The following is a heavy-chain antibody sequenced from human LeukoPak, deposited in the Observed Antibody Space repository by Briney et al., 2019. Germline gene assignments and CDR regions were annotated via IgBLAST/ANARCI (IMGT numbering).Heavy chain of an antibody. CDR3: ARDRGIAVAGSRSYYYYGMDV. V-gene: IGHV4-59*12. CDR1: GGSISGYY. D-gene: IGHD6-19*01. J-gene: IGHJ6*02. CDR2: IYYSGGT. Sequence: SETLSLTCTVSGGSISGYYWSWIRQPPGKGLEWIGYIYYSGGTNYNPSLKSRVTISVDTSKNQFSLKLSSVTAADTAVYYCARDRGIAVAGSRSYYYYGMDVWGQGTTVTVSS.